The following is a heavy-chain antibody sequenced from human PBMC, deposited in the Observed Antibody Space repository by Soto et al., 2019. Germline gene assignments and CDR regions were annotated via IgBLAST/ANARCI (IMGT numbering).Heavy chain of an antibody. CDR3: ARDLPIEGGGFDT. J-gene: IGHJ5*02. D-gene: IGHD2-15*01. Sequence: GGSLRLSCAVSGFTFSSYSMNWVRQAPGKGLEWVSYISGSSSIIYYADSVKGRFTTSRDNAKNSLFLQMNSLRDEDTAVYYCARDLPIEGGGFDTWGQGALVTVSS. V-gene: IGHV3-48*02. CDR2: ISGSSSII. CDR1: GFTFSSYS.